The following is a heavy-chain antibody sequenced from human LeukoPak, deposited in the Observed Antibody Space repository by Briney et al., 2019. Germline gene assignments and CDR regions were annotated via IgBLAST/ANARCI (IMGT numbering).Heavy chain of an antibody. CDR2: IKQDGSEK. CDR3: ASRYSSSWYYYYYYMDV. J-gene: IGHJ6*03. V-gene: IGHV3-7*01. CDR1: GFTFSSYW. Sequence: GGSLRLSCAASGFTFSSYWMSWVRQAPGKGLEWVANIKQDGSEKYYVDSVKGRLTISRDNAKNSLYLQMNSLRAEDTAVYYCASRYSSSWYYYYYYMDVWGKGTTVTVSS. D-gene: IGHD6-13*01.